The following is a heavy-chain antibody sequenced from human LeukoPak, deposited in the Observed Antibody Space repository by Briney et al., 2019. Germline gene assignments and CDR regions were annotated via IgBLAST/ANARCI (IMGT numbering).Heavy chain of an antibody. CDR3: ATYRQVLLPFES. J-gene: IGHJ4*02. Sequence: GGSLRLSCAASGFTFSTFAMIWVRQPPGKGLEWVSGIFPSGGEIHCADSVRGRFTISRDNSKSTLSLQMNSLRVEDTAIYYCATYRQVLLPFESWGQGTLVTVSS. CDR2: IFPSGGEI. D-gene: IGHD5-18*01. V-gene: IGHV3-23*01. CDR1: GFTFSTFA.